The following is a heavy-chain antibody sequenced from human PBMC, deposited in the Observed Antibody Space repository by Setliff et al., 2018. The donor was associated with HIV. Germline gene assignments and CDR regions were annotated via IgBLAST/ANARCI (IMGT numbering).Heavy chain of an antibody. CDR2: IIPNSGGT. CDR3: ARDPELKQWLVRSPSFYFDY. CDR1: GYTFTNYY. Sequence: ASVKVSCKASGYTFTNYYVHWVRQAPGQGLEYMGYIIPNSGGTMFARKFQDRVTMTRGTSISTVYLELSRLTSDDTAVYFCARDPELKQWLVRSPSFYFDYWGQGTLVTVSS. V-gene: IGHV1-2*02. D-gene: IGHD6-19*01. J-gene: IGHJ4*02.